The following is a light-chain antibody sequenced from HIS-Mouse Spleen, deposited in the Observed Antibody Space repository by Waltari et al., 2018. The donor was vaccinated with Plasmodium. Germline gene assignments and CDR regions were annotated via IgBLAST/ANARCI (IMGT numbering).Light chain of an antibody. CDR1: QGIRHD. Sequence: DIPITPSPSSLSASVGDRVTLPRRNRQGIRHDLGWYQQKPRKAPKRLIYAASSLHSGVPQRFSGSESGTEFTLTISSLQPEDFATYYGLQHNSYPITFGQGTRLEMK. CDR3: LQHNSYPIT. V-gene: IGKV1-17*01. CDR2: AAS. J-gene: IGKJ5*01.